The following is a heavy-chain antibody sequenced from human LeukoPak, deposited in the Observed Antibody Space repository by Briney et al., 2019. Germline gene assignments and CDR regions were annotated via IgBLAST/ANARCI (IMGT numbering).Heavy chain of an antibody. CDR3: AKDLADAFDI. V-gene: IGHV3-30*02. CDR2: IRYDGSNK. CDR1: GITFRYLG. Sequence: GALRLSCAAAGITFRYLGLERGRPGPSQGPEWVAFIRYDGSNKYYADSVKGRFTISRDNSKNTLYLQMNSLRAEDTAVYYCAKDLADAFDIWGQGTMVTVSS. J-gene: IGHJ3*02.